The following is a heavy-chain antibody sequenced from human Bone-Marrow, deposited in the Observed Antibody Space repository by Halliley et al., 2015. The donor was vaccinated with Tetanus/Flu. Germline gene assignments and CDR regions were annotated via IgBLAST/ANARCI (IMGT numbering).Heavy chain of an antibody. D-gene: IGHD3-10*01. CDR2: SNDGGPT. CDR3: ASLRGVPEVIARYGMDV. Sequence: SNDGGPTFYGASVQGRFTISRDNSKNTLYLEMTSLRGEDTAVYFCASLRGVPEVIARYGMDVWGQGTTVTVSS. J-gene: IGHJ6*02. V-gene: IGHV3-30-3*01.